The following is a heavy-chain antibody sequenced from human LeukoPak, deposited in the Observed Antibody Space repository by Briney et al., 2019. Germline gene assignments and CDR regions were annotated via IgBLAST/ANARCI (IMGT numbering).Heavy chain of an antibody. CDR2: INPNSGGT. J-gene: IGHJ4*02. CDR3: ARVENHRNSGWFVDPEDYFDY. V-gene: IGHV1-2*02. D-gene: IGHD6-19*01. Sequence: ASVKVSCKASGYTFTGYYMHWVRQAPGQGLEWMGWINPNSGGTNYAQKFQGRVTMTRDTSISTAYMELSRLRSDDTAVYYCARVENHRNSGWFVDPEDYFDYWGQGTLVTVSS. CDR1: GYTFTGYY.